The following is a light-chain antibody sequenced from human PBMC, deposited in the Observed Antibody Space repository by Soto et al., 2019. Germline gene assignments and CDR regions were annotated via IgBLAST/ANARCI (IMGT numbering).Light chain of an antibody. CDR3: HQYDIAPQT. J-gene: IGKJ2*01. Sequence: EIVLTQSPATLSFSPGERVTLSCRASQTLRRTYIAWYQQKLGQAPRVVIYGASNRATGIPDRFSGSGSGTDFSLTISRLEPEDFAVYYCHQYDIAPQTFGRGTKVDIK. CDR2: GAS. V-gene: IGKV3-20*01. CDR1: QTLRRTY.